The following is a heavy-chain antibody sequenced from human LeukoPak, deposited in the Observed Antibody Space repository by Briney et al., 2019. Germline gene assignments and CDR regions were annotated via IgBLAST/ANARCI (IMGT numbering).Heavy chain of an antibody. D-gene: IGHD5-12*01. CDR3: ARDRRVATIDAFDI. Sequence: QPGGSLRLSCAASGFTVSSNYMSWVRQAPGKGLEWVSVIYSGGSTYYADSVKGRFTISRDNSKNTLYLQMNSLRAEDTAVYYCARDRRVATIDAFDIWGQGTMVTVSS. CDR1: GFTVSSNY. CDR2: IYSGGST. V-gene: IGHV3-53*05. J-gene: IGHJ3*02.